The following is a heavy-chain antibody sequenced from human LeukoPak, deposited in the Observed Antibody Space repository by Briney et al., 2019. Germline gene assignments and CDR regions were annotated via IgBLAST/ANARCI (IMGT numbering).Heavy chain of an antibody. CDR1: GGSISNYY. D-gene: IGHD3-10*01. CDR3: ARSHGWGSYYNLNDY. Sequence: SETLSLTCTVSGGSISNYYWSWIRQPPAKGLEWIGYIYYSGSTNYNPSLRSRVTISVDTSKNQFSLKLSSVTAADTAVYYCARSHGWGSYYNLNDYWGQGALVTVSS. J-gene: IGHJ4*02. CDR2: IYYSGST. V-gene: IGHV4-59*01.